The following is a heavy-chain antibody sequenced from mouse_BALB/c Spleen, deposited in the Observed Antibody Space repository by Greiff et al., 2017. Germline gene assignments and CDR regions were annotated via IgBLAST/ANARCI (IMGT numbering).Heavy chain of an antibody. CDR3: ARGGYRNAMDY. V-gene: IGHV3-6*02. J-gene: IGHJ4*01. CDR1: GYSITSGYY. Sequence: EVQLQESGPGLVKPSQSLSLTCSVTGYSITSGYYWNWIRQFPGNKLEWMGYISYDGSNNYHPALKNRISITRDTSKNQFFLKLNSVTTEDTATYYCARGGYRNAMDYWGQGTSVTVSS. CDR2: ISYDGSN.